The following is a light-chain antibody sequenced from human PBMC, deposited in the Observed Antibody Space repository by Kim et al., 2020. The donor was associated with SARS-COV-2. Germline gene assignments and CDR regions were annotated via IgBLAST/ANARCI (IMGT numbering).Light chain of an antibody. CDR3: CSYAGSSTFRVV. J-gene: IGLJ2*01. Sequence: QSALTQPASESGSPGQSITISCTGTSSDVGSYNLVSWYQQHPGKAPKLMIYEVSKRPSGVSNRFSGSKSGNTASLTISGLQAEDEADYYCCSYAGSSTFRVVFGGGTQLTVL. CDR1: SSDVGSYNL. CDR2: EVS. V-gene: IGLV2-23*02.